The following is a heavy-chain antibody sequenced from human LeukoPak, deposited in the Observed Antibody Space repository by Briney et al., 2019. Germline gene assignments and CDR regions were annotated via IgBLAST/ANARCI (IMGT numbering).Heavy chain of an antibody. Sequence: PSETLSLTCAVYGGSFSGYYWSWIRQPPGKGLEWIGEINHSGSTNYNPSLKSRVTISVDTSKNQFSLKLSSVTVADTAVYYCARRTPRYYGSGSTLFDYWGQGTLVTVSS. CDR2: INHSGST. D-gene: IGHD3-10*01. CDR3: ARRTPRYYGSGSTLFDY. V-gene: IGHV4-34*01. J-gene: IGHJ4*02. CDR1: GGSFSGYY.